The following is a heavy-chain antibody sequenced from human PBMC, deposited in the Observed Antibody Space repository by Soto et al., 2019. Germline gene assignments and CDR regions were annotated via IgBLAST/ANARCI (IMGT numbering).Heavy chain of an antibody. CDR2: IIPMFGTA. Sequence: QVQLVQSGAEVKKPESSVKVSCKAPGGTFSTYAISWVRQAPGQGLEWMGGIIPMFGTANYAQRFQDRVPITADESTNRVYTELSSLRPEDTAVYFCASGIQLWLRRINNGYAGWGQGTLVTVSS. J-gene: IGHJ4*02. CDR1: GGTFSTYA. D-gene: IGHD5-18*01. V-gene: IGHV1-69*12. CDR3: ASGIQLWLRRINNGYAG.